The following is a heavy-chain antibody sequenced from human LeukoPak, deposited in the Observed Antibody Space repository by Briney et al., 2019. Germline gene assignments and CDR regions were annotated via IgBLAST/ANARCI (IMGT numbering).Heavy chain of an antibody. CDR2: IRSKANSYAT. CDR3: TRNDYGDYAENY. V-gene: IGHV3-73*01. CDR1: GFTFSGSA. D-gene: IGHD4-17*01. J-gene: IGHJ4*02. Sequence: GGSLRLSCAASGFTFSGSAMHWVRQASGKGREWVGRIRSKANSYATAYAASVKGRFTISRDDSKNTAYLQMNSLKTEGTAVYYCTRNDYGDYAENYWGQGTLVTVSS.